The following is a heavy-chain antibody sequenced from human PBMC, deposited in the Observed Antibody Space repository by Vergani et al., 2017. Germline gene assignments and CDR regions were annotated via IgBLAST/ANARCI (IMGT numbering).Heavy chain of an antibody. CDR2: IIPILGIA. CDR1: GGTFSSYT. D-gene: IGHD3-22*01. CDR3: ATEPFAGYYDSSGTDAFDI. V-gene: IGHV1-69*08. Sequence: QVQLVQSGAEVKKPGSSVKVSCKASGGTFSSYTISWVRQAPGQGLEWMGRIIPILGIANYAQKFQGRVTITADKSTSTAYMELSSLRSEDTAVYYCATEPFAGYYDSSGTDAFDIWGQGTMVTVSS. J-gene: IGHJ3*02.